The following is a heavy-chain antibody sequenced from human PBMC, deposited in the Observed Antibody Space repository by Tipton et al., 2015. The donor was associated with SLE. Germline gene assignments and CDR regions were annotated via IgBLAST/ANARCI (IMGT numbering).Heavy chain of an antibody. Sequence: TLSLTCTVSGDSITNHYWTWIRQSPGKGLEWIGYIHYSGTTNYNPSLKSRITTSMDTSKSQFSLKLNSVTAADTAVYYCARGYTNAFDIWGQGTMVTVSS. CDR2: IHYSGTT. J-gene: IGHJ3*02. CDR1: GDSITNHY. D-gene: IGHD5-12*01. V-gene: IGHV4-59*11. CDR3: ARGYTNAFDI.